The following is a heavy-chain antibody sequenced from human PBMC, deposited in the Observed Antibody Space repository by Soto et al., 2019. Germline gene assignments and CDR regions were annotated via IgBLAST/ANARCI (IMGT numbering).Heavy chain of an antibody. Sequence: PGGSLRLSCAASGFICSSYDMSWVRQAPGKGLGWVSTILVGGSTHYEDSVKGRFTISRDRSKNTLYLQMNSLTAGDTAMYYCAKATATGGGAFDICGQGTMVTVSS. V-gene: IGHV3-23*01. CDR3: AKATATGGGAFDI. D-gene: IGHD2-8*02. CDR1: GFICSSYD. J-gene: IGHJ3*02. CDR2: ILVGGST.